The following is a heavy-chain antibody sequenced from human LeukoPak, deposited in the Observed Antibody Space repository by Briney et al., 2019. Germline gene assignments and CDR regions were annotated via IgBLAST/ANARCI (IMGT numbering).Heavy chain of an antibody. Sequence: GSSVKLSFKASGGTFSSYAISWVRQAPGQGLEWMGRIIPILGIANYAQKFQGRVTFTANKSTSTAYMELSSLRSQDPAVYYCARGGYVDYRALGYYGMDVWGQGTTVTVS. CDR2: IIPILGIA. CDR1: GGTFSSYA. V-gene: IGHV1-69*04. CDR3: ARGGYVDYRALGYYGMDV. J-gene: IGHJ6*02. D-gene: IGHD4-17*01.